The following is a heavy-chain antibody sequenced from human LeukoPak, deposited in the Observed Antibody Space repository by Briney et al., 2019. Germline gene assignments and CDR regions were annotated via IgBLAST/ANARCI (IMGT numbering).Heavy chain of an antibody. CDR2: INPNSGNT. V-gene: IGHV1-8*03. Sequence: ASVKVSCKASGYTFTSYAMNWVRQAPGQGLEWMGWINPNSGNTGYAQKFQGRVTITRNTSISTAYMELSSLRSEDTAVYYCARRSTGIDYWGQGTLVTVSS. D-gene: IGHD1-26*01. J-gene: IGHJ4*02. CDR1: GYTFTSYA. CDR3: ARRSTGIDY.